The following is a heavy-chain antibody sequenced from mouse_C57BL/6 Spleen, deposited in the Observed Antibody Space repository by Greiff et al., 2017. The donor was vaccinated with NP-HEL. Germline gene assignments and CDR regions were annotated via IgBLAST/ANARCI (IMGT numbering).Heavy chain of an antibody. J-gene: IGHJ4*01. V-gene: IGHV1-81*01. CDR1: GYTFTSYG. CDR2: IYPRSGNT. CDR3: ASGDDYVDGDY. Sequence: QVQLQQSGAELARPGASVKLSCKASGYTFTSYGISWVKQRTGQGLEWIGEIYPRSGNTYYNEKFKGKATLTADKSSSTAYMELRSLTSEDSAVYFCASGDDYVDGDYWGQGTSVTVSS. D-gene: IGHD2-4*01.